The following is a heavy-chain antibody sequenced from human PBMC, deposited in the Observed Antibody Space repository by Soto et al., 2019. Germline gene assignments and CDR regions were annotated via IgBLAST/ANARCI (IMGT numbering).Heavy chain of an antibody. V-gene: IGHV3-48*01. D-gene: IGHD4-4*01. CDR2: ISSSSTRI. J-gene: IGHJ4*02. CDR3: ARPREYSNYDDY. CDR1: GFTFSSYS. Sequence: EVHLVESGGGLVQPGGSLRLSCAASGFTFSSYSMNWVRQAPGKGLEWLSYISSSSTRIYYADSVKGRFTISRDNAKNSLYLQMKSLRAEDTAVYYCARPREYSNYDDYWGQGTLVSVSS.